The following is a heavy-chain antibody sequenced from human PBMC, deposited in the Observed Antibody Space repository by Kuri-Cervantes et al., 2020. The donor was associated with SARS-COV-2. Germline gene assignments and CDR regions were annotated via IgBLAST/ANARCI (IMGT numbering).Heavy chain of an antibody. CDR2: INPNSGGT. CDR3: ARDRGYDILTGYYSFDD. D-gene: IGHD3-9*01. J-gene: IGHJ4*02. CDR1: GYTFTGYY. Sequence: AIVKDSCKASGYTFTGYYMHWVRQAPGQGLEWRGWINPNSGGTNYAQKFQGRVTMTRDTSISTAYMELSRLRSDDTAVYYCARDRGYDILTGYYSFDDWGQGTLVTVSS. V-gene: IGHV1-2*02.